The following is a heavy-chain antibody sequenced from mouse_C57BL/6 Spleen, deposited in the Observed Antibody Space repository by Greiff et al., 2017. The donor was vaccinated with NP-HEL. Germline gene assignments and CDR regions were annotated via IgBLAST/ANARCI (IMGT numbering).Heavy chain of an antibody. D-gene: IGHD2-5*01. CDR3: ARRDYSNYGEFAY. CDR2: IHPNSGST. J-gene: IGHJ3*01. Sequence: QVQLQQPGAELVKPGASVKLSCKASGYTFTSYWMHWVKQRPGQGLEWIGMIHPNSGSTNYNEKFKSKATLTVDKSSSTAYMQLSSLTSEDSAVYYCARRDYSNYGEFAYWGQGTLVTVSA. V-gene: IGHV1-64*01. CDR1: GYTFTSYW.